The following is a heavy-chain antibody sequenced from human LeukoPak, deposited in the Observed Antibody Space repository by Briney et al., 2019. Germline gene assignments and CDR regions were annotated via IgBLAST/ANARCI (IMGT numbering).Heavy chain of an antibody. CDR3: ARHGGYDPESFDY. CDR2: IYYSGST. J-gene: IGHJ4*02. D-gene: IGHD5-12*01. Sequence: PSETLSLTCTVSGGSISSYYWSWIRQPPGKGLEWIGYIYYSGSTNYNPSLKSRVTISVDTSKNQFSLKLSSVTAADTAVYYCARHGGYDPESFDYWGQGTLVTVSS. V-gene: IGHV4-59*08. CDR1: GGSISSYY.